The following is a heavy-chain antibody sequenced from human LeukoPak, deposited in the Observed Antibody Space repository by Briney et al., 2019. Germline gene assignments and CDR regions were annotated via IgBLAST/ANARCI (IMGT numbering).Heavy chain of an antibody. D-gene: IGHD1-26*01. CDR2: INPDGTTT. J-gene: IGHJ4*02. V-gene: IGHV3-74*01. Sequence: GGSLRLSCAASGFTFSTYWMHWVRQAPGKGLVWVSRINPDGTTTSYADSVKGRFTISRDNAKDTVYLQMNSLRAEDTAVYYCASFPWELRPTWGQGTLVTVSS. CDR1: GFTFSTYW. CDR3: ASFPWELRPT.